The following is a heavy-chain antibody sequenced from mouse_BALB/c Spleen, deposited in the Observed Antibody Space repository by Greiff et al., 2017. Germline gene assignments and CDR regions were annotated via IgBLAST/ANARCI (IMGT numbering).Heavy chain of an antibody. D-gene: IGHD1-1*01. CDR3: ARHEEAHYYGSSYWFAY. V-gene: IGHV1-62-2*01. J-gene: IGHJ3*01. CDR2: FYPGSGSI. Sequence: VQLVESGAELVKPGASVKLSCKASGYTFTEYIIHWVKQRSGQGLEWIGWFYPGSGSIKYNEKFKDKATLTADKSSSTVYMELSRLTSEDSAVYFCARHEEAHYYGSSYWFAYWGQGTLVTVSA. CDR1: GYTFTEYI.